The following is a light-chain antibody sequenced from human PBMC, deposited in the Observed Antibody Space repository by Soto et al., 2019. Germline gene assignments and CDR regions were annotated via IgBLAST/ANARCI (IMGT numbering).Light chain of an antibody. CDR2: WAS. Sequence: DIVMTQSPDSLAVSLGERATINCKSSQSVLYSSNNKNYLAWYRQKPGQPPKLLISWASTRESGVPDRFSGSGSGTDFTLTISSLQAEDVAVYCCQQYYSTPLTFGGGTKVEIK. CDR1: QSVLYSSNNKNY. V-gene: IGKV4-1*01. CDR3: QQYYSTPLT. J-gene: IGKJ4*01.